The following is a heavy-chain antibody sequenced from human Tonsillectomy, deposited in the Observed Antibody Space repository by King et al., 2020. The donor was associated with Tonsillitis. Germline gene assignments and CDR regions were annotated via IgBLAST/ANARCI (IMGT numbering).Heavy chain of an antibody. CDR3: AKEVGDRVLGYVLEM. CDR2: IFHRGST. D-gene: IGHD1-26*01. J-gene: IGHJ3*02. Sequence: QLQLQESGPGLVKPSETLSLTCTVSGASISSDANYWAWIRQPPGQGLEWLGNIFHRGSTYYNPSLESRVTMSIDTSNSQFSLKLSSVTASDTAVYYCAKEVGDRVLGYVLEMWGQGTMVTVSS. CDR1: GASISSDANY. V-gene: IGHV4-39*02.